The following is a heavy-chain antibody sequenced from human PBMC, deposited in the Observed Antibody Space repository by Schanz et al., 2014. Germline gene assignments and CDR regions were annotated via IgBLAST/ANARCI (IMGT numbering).Heavy chain of an antibody. CDR1: GFSFSNYW. D-gene: IGHD1-26*01. CDR2: IKQDGSEK. J-gene: IGHJ6*02. V-gene: IGHV3-7*01. Sequence: EVQLVESGGGLVKPGGSLRLSCAASGFSFSNYWMSWVRQAPGKGLEWVANIKQDGSEKYYADSVKGRFTTSRDNSKNTMYLQMNSLRAEDTAVYYCVKDLQRELLRDDHYYGMDVWGQGTTVTVSS. CDR3: VKDLQRELLRDDHYYGMDV.